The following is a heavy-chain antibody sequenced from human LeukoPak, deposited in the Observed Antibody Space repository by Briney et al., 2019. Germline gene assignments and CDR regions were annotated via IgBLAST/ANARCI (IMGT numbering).Heavy chain of an antibody. D-gene: IGHD2-21*02. V-gene: IGHV4-30-4*01. Sequence: ASETLSPTCTVSGGSISSGDYYWSWIRQPPGKGLEWIGYIYYSGSTYYNPSLKSRVTISVDTSKNQFSLKLSSVTAADTAVYYCARIGAGRGGSFSSSPHAFDIWGQGTMVTVSS. CDR3: ARIGAGRGGSFSSSPHAFDI. J-gene: IGHJ3*02. CDR1: GGSISSGDYY. CDR2: IYYSGST.